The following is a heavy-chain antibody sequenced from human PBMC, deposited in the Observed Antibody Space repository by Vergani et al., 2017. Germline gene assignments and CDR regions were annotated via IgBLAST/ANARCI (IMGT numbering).Heavy chain of an antibody. J-gene: IGHJ4*02. CDR2: MNPNSGNT. CDR1: GYTFTGYY. CDR3: ARAREGGCSSTSC. D-gene: IGHD2-2*01. V-gene: IGHV1-8*02. Sequence: QVQLVQSGAEVKKPGASVKVSCKASGYTFTGYYMHWVRQAPGQGLEWMGWMNPNSGNTGYAQKFQGRVTMTRNTSISTAYMELSSLRSEDTAVYYCARAREGGCSSTSCWGQGTLVTVSS.